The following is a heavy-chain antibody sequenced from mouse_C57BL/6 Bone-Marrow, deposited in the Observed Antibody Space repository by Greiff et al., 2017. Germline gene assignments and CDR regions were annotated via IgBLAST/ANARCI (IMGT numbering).Heavy chain of an antibody. CDR2: IWSGGST. V-gene: IGHV2-4*01. J-gene: IGHJ2*01. CDR3: ARNSGLRGSSLYFDY. CDR1: GFSLTSYG. Sequence: VKLVESGPGLVQPSQSLSITCTVSGFSLTSYGVHWVRQPPGKGLEWLGVIWSGGSTDYNAAFISSLSISKDNSKSQVFFKMNSLQADDTAIYXCARNSGLRGSSLYFDYWGQGTTLTVSS. D-gene: IGHD1-1*01.